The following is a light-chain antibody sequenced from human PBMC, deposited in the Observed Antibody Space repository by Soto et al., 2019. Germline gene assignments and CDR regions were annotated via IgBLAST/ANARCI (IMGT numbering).Light chain of an antibody. CDR1: SSNIGAGYD. CDR3: QSYDSSLSGYV. Sequence: QSVLTQPPSVSGAPGQRVTISCTGXSSNIGAGYDVHWYQQLPGTAPKLLIYNNNNRPSGVPDRFSGSKSGTSASLAITGLQAEDEADYYCQSYDSSLSGYVFGTGTKATVL. CDR2: NNN. V-gene: IGLV1-40*01. J-gene: IGLJ1*01.